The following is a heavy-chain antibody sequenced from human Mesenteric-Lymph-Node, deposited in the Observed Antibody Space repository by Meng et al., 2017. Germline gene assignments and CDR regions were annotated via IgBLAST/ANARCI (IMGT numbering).Heavy chain of an antibody. CDR1: GYLFTSYG. CDR3: ARDTLYYDILTGYSPTNWFDP. J-gene: IGHJ5*02. V-gene: IGHV1-18*01. CDR2: ISAYNGNT. D-gene: IGHD3-9*01. Sequence: QVQLVQSGAEVKKPGASVKVSCKASGYLFTSYGISWVRQAPGQGLEWMGWISAYNGNTNYAQKLQGRVTMTTDTSTSTAYMELRSLRSDDTAVYYCARDTLYYDILTGYSPTNWFDPWGQGTLVTVSS.